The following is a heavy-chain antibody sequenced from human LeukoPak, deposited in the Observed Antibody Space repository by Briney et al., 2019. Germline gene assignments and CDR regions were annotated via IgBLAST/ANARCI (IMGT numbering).Heavy chain of an antibody. D-gene: IGHD2-2*01. CDR2: IYHSGST. CDR3: ARPICSSTSCSAFDY. V-gene: IGHV4-38-2*01. J-gene: IGHJ4*02. CDR1: GYSISSGYY. Sequence: SETLSLTCAVSGYSISSGYYWGWIRQPPGKGLEWMGSIYHSGSTYYNPSLKSRVTISVDTSKNQFSLKLSSVTAADTAVYYCARPICSSTSCSAFDYWGQGTLVTVSS.